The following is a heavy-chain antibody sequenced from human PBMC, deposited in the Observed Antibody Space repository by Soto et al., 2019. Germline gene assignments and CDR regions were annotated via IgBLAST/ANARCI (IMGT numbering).Heavy chain of an antibody. J-gene: IGHJ3*02. D-gene: IGHD3-10*01. CDR3: ARAPTMVRGVDAFDI. V-gene: IGHV4-59*01. Sequence: PSETLSLTCTASGGSISSYYWNWIRQPPGKGLEWIGYIYYSGSTNYNPSLKSRVTISVDTSKNQFSLKLTSVTAADTAVYYCARAPTMVRGVDAFDIWGQGTMVTVSS. CDR1: GGSISSYY. CDR2: IYYSGST.